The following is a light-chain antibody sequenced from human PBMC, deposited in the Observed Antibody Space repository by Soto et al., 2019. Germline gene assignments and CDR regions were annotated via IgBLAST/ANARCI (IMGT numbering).Light chain of an antibody. J-gene: IGKJ1*01. V-gene: IGKV1-8*01. CDR1: HGISSY. CDR2: AAY. CDR3: QQYYSYPHS. Sequence: AIRMTQSQSSFSASTGDRVTITCRASHGISSYLAWYQQKPGKAPKLLIYAAYTLQSGVPSRSSGSGLGTDFTRTISSLQSEDFATYYCQQYYSYPHSFGQGTEVEIK.